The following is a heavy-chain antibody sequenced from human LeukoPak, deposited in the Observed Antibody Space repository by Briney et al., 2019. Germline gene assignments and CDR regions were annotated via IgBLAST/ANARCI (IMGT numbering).Heavy chain of an antibody. CDR2: IFSRGST. CDR3: TSSSPTSYSDY. J-gene: IGHJ4*02. Sequence: PGGSLRLPCAASGFSVGSNYMNWVRQAPGKGLECVSVIFSRGSTYYADSVKGRFTISRHNSENTLYLQMNSLRAEDTAVYYCTSSSPTSYSDYWGQGTLVTVSS. D-gene: IGHD6-13*01. V-gene: IGHV3-53*04. CDR1: GFSVGSNY.